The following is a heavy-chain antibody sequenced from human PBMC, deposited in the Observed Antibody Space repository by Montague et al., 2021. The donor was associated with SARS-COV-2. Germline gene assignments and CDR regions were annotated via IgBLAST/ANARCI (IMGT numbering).Heavy chain of an antibody. J-gene: IGHJ6*02. D-gene: IGHD3-3*02. CDR1: SGSFSDFY. V-gene: IGHV4-34*01. Sequence: SETLSLTCAVYSGSFSDFYWTWIRQSPGKGLEWIGEINHTGSATYNPSLKGRVTLSIDTSKNQFSLKLQSVTPADTAVYYCAGGEGRISGVLIFIPAARHLDCWGQGTSVTVSS. CDR2: INHTGSA. CDR3: AGGEGRISGVLIFIPAARHLDC.